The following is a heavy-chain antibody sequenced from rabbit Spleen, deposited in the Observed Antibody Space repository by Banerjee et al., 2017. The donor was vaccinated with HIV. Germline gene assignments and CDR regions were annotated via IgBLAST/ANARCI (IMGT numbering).Heavy chain of an antibody. CDR1: GFTLSSYY. CDR2: IDPVFGIT. D-gene: IGHD6-1*01. V-gene: IGHV1S7*01. CDR3: ARDGAGGNVYGYATL. J-gene: IGHJ4*01. Sequence: QLKESGGGLVQTGGSLKLSCKASGFTLSSYYMNWVRQAPGKGLEWIGYIDPVFGITYYANWVNGRFSISRENAQNTVFLQMTSLTAADTATYFCARDGAGGNVYGYATLWGPGTLVTVS.